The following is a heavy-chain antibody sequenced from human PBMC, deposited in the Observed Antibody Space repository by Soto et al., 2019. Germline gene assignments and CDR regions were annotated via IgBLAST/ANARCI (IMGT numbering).Heavy chain of an antibody. D-gene: IGHD5-18*01. Sequence: EVQLVESGGGLVQPGGSLRLSCAASGFTVSSNYMSWVRQAPGKGLEWVSFIFSGGSTYYADSVKGRFTISRDNSKNALYLQMNSVRAEDTAVYYCARDQGYSHYWGQGTLVTVSS. J-gene: IGHJ4*02. CDR1: GFTVSSNY. V-gene: IGHV3-66*01. CDR3: ARDQGYSHY. CDR2: IFSGGST.